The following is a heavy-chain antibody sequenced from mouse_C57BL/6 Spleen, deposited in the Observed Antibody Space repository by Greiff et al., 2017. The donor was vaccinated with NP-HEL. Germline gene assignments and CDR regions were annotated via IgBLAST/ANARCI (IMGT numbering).Heavy chain of an antibody. V-gene: IGHV1-63*01. D-gene: IGHD3-2*02. J-gene: IGHJ4*01. CDR3: ARGAQATPMGY. CDR1: GYTFTNYW. CDR2: IYPGGGYT. Sequence: VQLQQSGAELVRPGTSVKMSCKASGYTFTNYWIGWAKQRPGHGLEWIGDIYPGGGYTNYNEKFKGKATLTADKSSSTAYMQFSSLTSEDSAIYYCARGAQATPMGYWGQGTSVTVSS.